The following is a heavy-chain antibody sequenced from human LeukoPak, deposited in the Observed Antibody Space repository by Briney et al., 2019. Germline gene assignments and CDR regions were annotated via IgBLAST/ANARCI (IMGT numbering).Heavy chain of an antibody. D-gene: IGHD3-22*01. J-gene: IGHJ5*02. CDR1: GYTLTELF. V-gene: IGHV1-24*01. Sequence: GASVKVSCKVSGYTLTELFMHWVRQAPGKGLEWMGGFDPEDGETIYAQKFQGRVTMTEDTSTDTAYMELSSLRSEDTAVYYCATVGYYYDSSGYSDWFDPWGQGTLVTVSS. CDR2: FDPEDGET. CDR3: ATVGYYYDSSGYSDWFDP.